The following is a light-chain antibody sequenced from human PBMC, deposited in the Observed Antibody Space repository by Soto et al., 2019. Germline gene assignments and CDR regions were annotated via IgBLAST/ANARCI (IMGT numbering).Light chain of an antibody. J-gene: IGKJ1*01. CDR2: KAS. CDR3: QQYNSDSQT. Sequence: DIQMTQSPSTLSASVGDRVTITCRASQSISSWLAWYQQKPGKAPKLLIYKASTLESGVPSRFSGSGSGTEVTLTISSLQPDDFATYYCQQYNSDSQTFGQGTKVEIK. V-gene: IGKV1-5*03. CDR1: QSISSW.